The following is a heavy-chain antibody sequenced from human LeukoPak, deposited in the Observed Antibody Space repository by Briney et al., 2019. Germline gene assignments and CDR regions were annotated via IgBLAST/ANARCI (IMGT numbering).Heavy chain of an antibody. D-gene: IGHD3-10*01. J-gene: IGHJ3*02. CDR2: IYYSGST. Sequence: PSETLSLTCTVSGGSISSCYWSWIRQPPGKGLEWIGYIYYSGSTNYNPSLKSRVTISVDTSKNQFSLKLSSVTAADTAVYYCARPGALYGSEMGAFDIWGQGTMVTVSS. V-gene: IGHV4-59*08. CDR1: GGSISSCY. CDR3: ARPGALYGSEMGAFDI.